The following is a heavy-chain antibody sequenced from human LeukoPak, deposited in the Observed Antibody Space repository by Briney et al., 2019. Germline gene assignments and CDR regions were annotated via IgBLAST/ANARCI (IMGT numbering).Heavy chain of an antibody. J-gene: IGHJ3*01. V-gene: IGHV3-23*01. Sequence: GGSLRLSCAASGFTFSSYTMTWVRQAPGKGLEWVSSITSRDGRTSYADSVKGRFTVSRDNSKNTLYLQMNYLRVEDTAVYYCARDPNGDYLGAFDFWGQGTLVTVSS. CDR2: ITSRDGRT. CDR1: GFTFSSYT. CDR3: ARDPNGDYLGAFDF. D-gene: IGHD4-17*01.